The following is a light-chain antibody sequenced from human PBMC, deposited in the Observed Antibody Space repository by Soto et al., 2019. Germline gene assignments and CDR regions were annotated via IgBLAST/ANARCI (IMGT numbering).Light chain of an antibody. CDR3: QPYDASPT. V-gene: IGKV3-20*01. Sequence: EIVLTQSPGTLSLSAGERATLSCRASQSINNNYLAWYQQKPGQAPTVLIYVASSRAPGIPDRFSGSGSGTDFTLTISRLEPEDFAVYYCQPYDASPTFGQGTKVEIK. CDR2: VAS. J-gene: IGKJ1*01. CDR1: QSINNNY.